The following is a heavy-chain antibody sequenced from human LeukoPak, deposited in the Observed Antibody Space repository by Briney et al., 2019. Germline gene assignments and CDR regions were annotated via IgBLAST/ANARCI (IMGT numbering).Heavy chain of an antibody. CDR1: GYTLTEIS. Sequence: GASVKVSCKVSGYTLTEISMHWVRQAPGKGLEWMGGFDPEDGETIYAQRFQGRVTMTEDTSTDTAYMELSSLRSEDTAVYYCATPNLPYYGMDVWGQGTTVTVSS. CDR3: ATPNLPYYGMDV. J-gene: IGHJ6*02. V-gene: IGHV1-24*01. D-gene: IGHD1-14*01. CDR2: FDPEDGET.